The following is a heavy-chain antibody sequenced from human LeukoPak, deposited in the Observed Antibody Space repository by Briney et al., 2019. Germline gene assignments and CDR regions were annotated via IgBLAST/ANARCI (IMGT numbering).Heavy chain of an antibody. CDR3: ARAFRMYALHNWFDP. CDR2: IYYSGST. D-gene: IGHD2-8*01. Sequence: SETLSLTCTVSGGSISSSSYYWGWIRQPPGKGLEWIGSIYYSGSTYYNPSLRSRVTISVDTSKNQFALKLSSVTAADTAVYYCARAFRMYALHNWFDPWGQGTLVTVSS. V-gene: IGHV4-39*06. CDR1: GGSISSSSYY. J-gene: IGHJ5*02.